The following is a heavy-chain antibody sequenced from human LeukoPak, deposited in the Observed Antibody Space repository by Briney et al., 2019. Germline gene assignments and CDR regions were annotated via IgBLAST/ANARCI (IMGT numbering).Heavy chain of an antibody. D-gene: IGHD6-13*01. CDR2: IYYSGST. V-gene: IGHV4-59*01. CDR3: ARYNSSNWYVVDY. Sequence: SETLSLTCTVSGGSISSYYWTWIRQPPGKGLEWIGYIYYSGSTNYNPSLKSRVTISVDTSKNQSSLNLSSVTAADTAVYYCARYNSSNWYVVDYWGQGTLVTVSS. J-gene: IGHJ4*02. CDR1: GGSISSYY.